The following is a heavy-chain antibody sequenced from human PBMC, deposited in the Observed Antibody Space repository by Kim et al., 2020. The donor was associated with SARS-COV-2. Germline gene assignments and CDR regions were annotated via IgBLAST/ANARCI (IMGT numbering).Heavy chain of an antibody. CDR3: ARGGRRVPYYYDSSGYYYSGYYYYGMDV. V-gene: IGHV1-69*13. CDR1: GGTFSSYA. Sequence: SVKVSCKASGGTFSSYAISWVRQAPGQGLEWMGGIIPIFGTANYAQKFQGRVTITADESTSTAYMELSSLRSEDTAVYYCARGGRRVPYYYDSSGYYYSGYYYYGMDVWGQGTTVTVSS. J-gene: IGHJ6*02. D-gene: IGHD3-22*01. CDR2: IIPIFGTA.